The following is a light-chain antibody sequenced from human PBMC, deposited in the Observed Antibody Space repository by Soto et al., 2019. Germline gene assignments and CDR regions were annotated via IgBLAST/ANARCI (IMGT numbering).Light chain of an antibody. CDR2: KVS. Sequence: DVVMTQSPLSLPVTLGQPASISCRSSQSLVYSDGNTYLCWFQQRPGQSPRRLIYKVSNRDSGVPDRFSGSGSGTDFTLKISRVEAEDVGIYYCMQGTHWYTFGQGTKLEIK. CDR1: QSLVYSDGNTY. J-gene: IGKJ2*01. V-gene: IGKV2-30*01. CDR3: MQGTHWYT.